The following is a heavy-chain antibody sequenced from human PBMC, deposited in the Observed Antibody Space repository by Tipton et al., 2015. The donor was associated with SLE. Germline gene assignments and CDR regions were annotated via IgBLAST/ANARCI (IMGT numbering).Heavy chain of an antibody. V-gene: IGHV4-39*07. D-gene: IGHD3-9*01. CDR3: ARGLVMGRYDAFDT. J-gene: IGHJ3*02. CDR1: GGSITSSIYY. Sequence: TLSLTCTVSGGSITSSIYYWGLIRQPPGKGLEWIGAVYYTGSTYYNPSLKSRVTILVDTSLNQFSLKLTSVTAADTAVYFCARGLVMGRYDAFDTWGQGTMVTVSS. CDR2: VYYTGST.